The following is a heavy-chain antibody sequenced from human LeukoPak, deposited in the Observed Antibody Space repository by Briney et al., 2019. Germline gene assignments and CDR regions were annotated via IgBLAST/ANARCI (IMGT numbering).Heavy chain of an antibody. J-gene: IGHJ3*02. CDR2: ISSSGSTI. CDR1: GFTFSSYE. CDR3: AKTVVVTANPRAFDI. V-gene: IGHV3-48*03. D-gene: IGHD2-21*02. Sequence: GGSLRLSCAASGFTFSSYEMNWVRQAPGKGLEWVSYISSSGSTIYYADSVKGRFTISRDSSKNLLYLQMNSLRDEDTAVYYCAKTVVVTANPRAFDIWGQGTMVTVSS.